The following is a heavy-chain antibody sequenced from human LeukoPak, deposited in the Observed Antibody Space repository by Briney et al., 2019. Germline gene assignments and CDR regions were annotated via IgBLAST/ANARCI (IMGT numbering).Heavy chain of an antibody. CDR1: GGSISSYY. CDR2: IYYSGST. Sequence: SETLSLTCTVSGGSISSYYCSWIRQPPGKGLEWIGYIYYSGSTNYNPSLKSRVTISVDTSKNQFSLKLSSVTAADTAVYYCARYIYGSGSPGPYYYYYYMDVWGKGTTVTVSS. V-gene: IGHV4-59*01. CDR3: ARYIYGSGSPGPYYYYYYMDV. J-gene: IGHJ6*03. D-gene: IGHD3-10*01.